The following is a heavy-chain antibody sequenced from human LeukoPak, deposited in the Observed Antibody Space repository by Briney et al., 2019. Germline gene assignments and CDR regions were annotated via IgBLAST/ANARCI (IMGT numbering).Heavy chain of an antibody. Sequence: SQTLSLTCGVSGGSFTSGALSWSWIRQPPGKGLEWIGYIYNSGSTYYNPSLKSRVSISVDRSKNQFSGNLSSVTAADTAVYYCARSNGWYFDYWGQGKLVTVSS. J-gene: IGHJ4*02. CDR3: ARSNGWYFDY. CDR2: IYNSGST. D-gene: IGHD6-19*01. CDR1: GGSFTSGALS. V-gene: IGHV4-30-2*01.